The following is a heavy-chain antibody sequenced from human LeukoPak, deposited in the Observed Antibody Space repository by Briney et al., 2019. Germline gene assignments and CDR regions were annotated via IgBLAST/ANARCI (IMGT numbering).Heavy chain of an antibody. CDR3: AKQYYDSSGSYY. D-gene: IGHD3-22*01. CDR1: GFTFSSYA. V-gene: IGHV3-30*18. CDR2: ISYDGSNK. Sequence: GGSLRLSCAASGFTFSSYAMSWVRQAPGKGLEWVSVISYDGSNKYYADSVKGRFTISRDNSKNTLYLQMNSLRAEDTAVYYCAKQYYDSSGSYYWGQGTLVTVSS. J-gene: IGHJ4*02.